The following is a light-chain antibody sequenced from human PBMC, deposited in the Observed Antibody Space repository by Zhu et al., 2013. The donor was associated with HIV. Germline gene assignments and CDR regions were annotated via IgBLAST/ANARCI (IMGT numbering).Light chain of an antibody. V-gene: IGKV3-15*01. J-gene: IGKJ4*01. Sequence: EIVMTQSPATLSVSPGERATLSCRASQSVSSNLAWYQQKPGQAPRLLIYGASTRATGIPARFSGSGSGTEFTLTISSLQSEDFAVYYCLQYNHWPPLTFGGGTRVGIK. CDR3: LQYNHWPPLT. CDR2: GAS. CDR1: QSVSSN.